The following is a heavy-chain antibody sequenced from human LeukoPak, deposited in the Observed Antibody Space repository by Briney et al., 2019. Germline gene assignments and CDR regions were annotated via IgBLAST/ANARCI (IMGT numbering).Heavy chain of an antibody. D-gene: IGHD3-3*01. CDR1: GFTFSSYA. CDR2: ISGSGGST. Sequence: GGSLRLSCAASGFTFSSYAMSWVRQAPGKGLEWVSAISGSGGSTYYADSVKGRFTISRDNSKNTLYLQMNSLKTEDTAVYYCTTLTIDGAPSDWGQGTLVTVSS. V-gene: IGHV3-23*01. CDR3: TTLTIDGAPSD. J-gene: IGHJ4*02.